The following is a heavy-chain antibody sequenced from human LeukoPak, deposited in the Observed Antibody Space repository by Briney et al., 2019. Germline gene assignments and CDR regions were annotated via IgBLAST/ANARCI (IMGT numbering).Heavy chain of an antibody. J-gene: IGHJ4*02. CDR1: GGTFSSYA. CDR2: IIPILGIA. CDR3: ARASDDSSGYYFDY. V-gene: IGHV1-69*04. Sequence: SVKVSCKASGGTFSSYAISWVRRAPGQGLEWMGKIIPILGIANYAQKFQGRVTITADKSTSTAYMELSSLRSEDTAVYYCARASDDSSGYYFDYWGQGTLVTVSS. D-gene: IGHD3-22*01.